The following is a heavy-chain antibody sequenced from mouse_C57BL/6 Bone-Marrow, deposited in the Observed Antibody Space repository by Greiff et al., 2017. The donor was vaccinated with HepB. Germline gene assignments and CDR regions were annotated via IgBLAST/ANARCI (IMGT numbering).Heavy chain of an antibody. Sequence: QVQLQQPGAELVKPGASVKLSCKASGYTFTSYWMHWVKQRPGQGLEWIGIIHPNSGSTNYNEKFKSKATLTVDKSSSTAYMQLSSLTSEESAVYNCAGQGIYYYGSSYVWYFDVWGKGTTVTVSS. CDR1: GYTFTSYW. V-gene: IGHV1-64*01. D-gene: IGHD1-1*01. CDR3: AGQGIYYYGSSYVWYFDV. J-gene: IGHJ1*03. CDR2: IHPNSGST.